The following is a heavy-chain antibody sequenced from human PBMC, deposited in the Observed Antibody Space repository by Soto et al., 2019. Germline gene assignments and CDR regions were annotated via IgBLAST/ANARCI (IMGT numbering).Heavy chain of an antibody. Sequence: QVQLVESGGGVVQPGRSLRLSCAASGFTFSSYGMHWVRQAPGKGLEWVAVISYDGSNKYYADSVKGRFTISRDNSKNTLYLQMNSLRAEDTAVYYCAKGQVPAAIGGEDYYYGMDVWGQGTTVTVSS. V-gene: IGHV3-30*18. CDR1: GFTFSSYG. CDR2: ISYDGSNK. D-gene: IGHD2-2*02. CDR3: AKGQVPAAIGGEDYYYGMDV. J-gene: IGHJ6*02.